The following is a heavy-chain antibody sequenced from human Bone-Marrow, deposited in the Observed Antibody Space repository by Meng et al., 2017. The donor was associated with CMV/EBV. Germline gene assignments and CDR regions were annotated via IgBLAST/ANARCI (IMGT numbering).Heavy chain of an antibody. Sequence: ASVKVSCKASGYTFTSYDIKWVRQAPGQGLEWMGWISAYNGNTNYAQKLQGRVTMTTDTSTSTAYMELRSLRSDDTAVYYCARDWRPGSSTRVYGMDVWGQGTTVTVSS. CDR1: GYTFTSYD. CDR3: ARDWRPGSSTRVYGMDV. D-gene: IGHD2-2*01. J-gene: IGHJ6*02. V-gene: IGHV1-18*01. CDR2: ISAYNGNT.